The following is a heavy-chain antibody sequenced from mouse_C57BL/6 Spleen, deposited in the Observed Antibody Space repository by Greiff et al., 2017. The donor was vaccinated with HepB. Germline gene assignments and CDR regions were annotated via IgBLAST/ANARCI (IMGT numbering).Heavy chain of an antibody. CDR2: IDPSDSYT. J-gene: IGHJ2*01. CDR3: ARSDDYGFDY. V-gene: IGHV1-69*01. D-gene: IGHD2-4*01. Sequence: QVQLKQPGAELVMPGASVKLSCKASGYTFTSYWMHWVKQRPGQGLEWIGEIDPSDSYTNYNQKFKGKSTLTVDKSSSTAYMQLSSLTSEDSAVYYCARSDDYGFDYWGQGTTLTVSS. CDR1: GYTFTSYW.